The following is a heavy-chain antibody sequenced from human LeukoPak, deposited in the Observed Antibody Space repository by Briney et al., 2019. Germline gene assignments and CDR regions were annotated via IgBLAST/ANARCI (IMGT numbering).Heavy chain of an antibody. V-gene: IGHV3-23*01. D-gene: IGHD4-17*01. CDR3: AKKTTVTPGPDYFDY. Sequence: GGSLRLSCAASGFTFSSSAMSWVRQAPGKGLEWVSAISNNGGYTYYADFVQGRFTISRDNSKSTLCLQMNSLRAEDTAIYYCAKKTTVTPGPDYFDYWGQGTLVTVSS. CDR1: GFTFSSSA. J-gene: IGHJ4*02. CDR2: ISNNGGYT.